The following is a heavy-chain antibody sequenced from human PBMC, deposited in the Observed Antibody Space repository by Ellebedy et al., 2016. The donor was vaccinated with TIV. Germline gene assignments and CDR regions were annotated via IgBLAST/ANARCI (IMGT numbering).Heavy chain of an antibody. Sequence: GGSLRLSCAASGFSFSSYGMNWVRQAPGKGLEWILYISSSSSTIYYADSVKGRSTISRDNAKNSLYLQMNSLRDEDTAVYYCVRGGIVGDTFNYWGQGTLVAVSS. D-gene: IGHD1-26*01. CDR3: VRGGIVGDTFNY. J-gene: IGHJ4*02. CDR2: ISSSSSTI. CDR1: GFSFSSYG. V-gene: IGHV3-48*02.